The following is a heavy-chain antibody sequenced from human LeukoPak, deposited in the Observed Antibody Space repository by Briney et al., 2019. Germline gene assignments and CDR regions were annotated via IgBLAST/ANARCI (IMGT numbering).Heavy chain of an antibody. CDR3: CVYLVGY. CDR2: IRNKSDGGTA. V-gene: IGHV3-15*01. J-gene: IGHJ4*02. Sequence: RAGGSLRLSCAASGFTFSNAWMAWVRQAPGKGLVFVGRIRNKSDGGTADSADPLKGRFTISRDDSKNTLYLQMNSLKTEDTAVYYCCVYLVGYWGQGTLVTVSS. CDR1: GFTFSNAW. D-gene: IGHD3-16*01.